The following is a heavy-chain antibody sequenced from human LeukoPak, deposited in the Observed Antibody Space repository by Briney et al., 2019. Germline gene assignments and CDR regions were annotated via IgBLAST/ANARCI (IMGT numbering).Heavy chain of an antibody. V-gene: IGHV3-23*01. CDR2: ISGSGGST. J-gene: IGHJ6*03. Sequence: GGSLRLSCAASGLSFSSYAMSWVRQAPGKGQEWVSAISGSGGSTYYVDSVTGRFTISRDNSKNTLYLQMNSLRAEDTAVYYCARCDCSGTSCSPYYNYYYMDVWGKGTTVTVSS. CDR1: GLSFSSYA. CDR3: ARCDCSGTSCSPYYNYYYMDV. D-gene: IGHD2-2*01.